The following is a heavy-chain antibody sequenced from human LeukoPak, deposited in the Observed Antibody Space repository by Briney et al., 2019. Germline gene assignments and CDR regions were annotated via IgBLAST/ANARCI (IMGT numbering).Heavy chain of an antibody. CDR1: GFTLSSYA. Sequence: PGGSLRLSCAASGFTLSSYAMSCVRQAPGKGLEWVSAISGSGGSTYYADPVKGRFTVSRDNSTNTLYLQMNSLRAEDTAVYYCAKEHRDIVVVVAAPPHAFDIWGQGTMVTVSS. V-gene: IGHV3-23*01. CDR3: AKEHRDIVVVVAAPPHAFDI. J-gene: IGHJ3*02. D-gene: IGHD2-15*01. CDR2: ISGSGGST.